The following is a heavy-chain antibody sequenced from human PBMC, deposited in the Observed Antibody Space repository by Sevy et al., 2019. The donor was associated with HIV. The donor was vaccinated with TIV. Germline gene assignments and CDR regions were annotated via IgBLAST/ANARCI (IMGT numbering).Heavy chain of an antibody. D-gene: IGHD3-10*01. Sequence: ASVKVSCKASGYTFTSYGMSWVRQAPGQGLEWMGWISVYNGNTNYAQKLQGRVTMTTDTSTSTAYMELRSLRSDDTAVYYCAREGITMGRGVIIAFDYWGQRTLVTVSS. CDR2: ISVYNGNT. CDR1: GYTFTSYG. J-gene: IGHJ4*02. CDR3: AREGITMGRGVIIAFDY. V-gene: IGHV1-18*01.